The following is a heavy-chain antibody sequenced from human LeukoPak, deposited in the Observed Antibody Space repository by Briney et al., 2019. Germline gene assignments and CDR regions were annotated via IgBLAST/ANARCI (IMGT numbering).Heavy chain of an antibody. Sequence: PGGSLGLSCAASGFTFRNYWMGWVRQAPGKGLEWVANTKPDGTAEYYADSVRGRFTTSRDNANNFLYLQMNSLRGEDTAVYYCARDGGLHTNFDYWGQGPLVTVSS. V-gene: IGHV3-7*01. CDR3: ARDGGLHTNFDY. CDR1: GFTFRNYW. D-gene: IGHD2-15*01. CDR2: TKPDGTAE. J-gene: IGHJ4*02.